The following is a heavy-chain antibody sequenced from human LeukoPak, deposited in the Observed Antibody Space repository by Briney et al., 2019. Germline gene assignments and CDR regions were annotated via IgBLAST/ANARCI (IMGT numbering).Heavy chain of an antibody. CDR3: ANSISLTQ. Sequence: QAGGSLRLSFVASGFIFNNFWKSWVRQAPGKGLEWVAKIKYDGSEKYYVDSVKGRFTISRDNAKNSLYLQMNTLRADDTAVYYCANSISLTQWGRGTLVTVSS. CDR2: IKYDGSEK. V-gene: IGHV3-7*03. J-gene: IGHJ4*02. CDR1: GFIFNNFW. D-gene: IGHD3-9*01.